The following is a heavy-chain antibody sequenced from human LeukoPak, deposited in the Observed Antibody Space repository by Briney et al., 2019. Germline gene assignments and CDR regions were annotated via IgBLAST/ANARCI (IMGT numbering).Heavy chain of an antibody. Sequence: ASVKVSCKASGYTFTSYYVHWVRQAPGQGLEWMGIINPSGGSTNYAQKFQGRVTMTRDTSTSTVYMELSSLRSEDTAVYYCARDVSYYDSIYYMDVWGKGTTVTISS. J-gene: IGHJ6*03. D-gene: IGHD3-22*01. CDR2: INPSGGST. V-gene: IGHV1-46*01. CDR3: ARDVSYYDSIYYMDV. CDR1: GYTFTSYY.